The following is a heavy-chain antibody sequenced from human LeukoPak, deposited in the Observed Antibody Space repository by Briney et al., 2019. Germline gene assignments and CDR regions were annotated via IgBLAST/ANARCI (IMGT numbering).Heavy chain of an antibody. CDR1: GGSISSGGYY. J-gene: IGHJ4*02. Sequence: NPSQTLSLTCTVSGGSISSGGYYWSWIRQPPGKGLEWIGYIYYSGTTYYNPSLKSRVTISVDTSKNQFSLKLSSVTAADTAVYYCASFYQVYYFDYWGLGTLVTVSS. V-gene: IGHV4-30-4*01. D-gene: IGHD3-16*02. CDR2: IYYSGTT. CDR3: ASFYQVYYFDY.